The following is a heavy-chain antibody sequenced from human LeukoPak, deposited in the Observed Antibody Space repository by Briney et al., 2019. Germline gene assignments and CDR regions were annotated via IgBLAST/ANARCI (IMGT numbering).Heavy chain of an antibody. D-gene: IGHD2-21*02. Sequence: SVKVSHKASGGTFSSYAISWVRQAPGQGLEWMGGIIPIFGTANYAQRFQGRVTITTDESTSTAYMELSSLRSEDTAVYYCARAYCGGDCYPPLYDYWGQGTLVTVSS. V-gene: IGHV1-69*05. CDR3: ARAYCGGDCYPPLYDY. J-gene: IGHJ4*02. CDR1: GGTFSSYA. CDR2: IIPIFGTA.